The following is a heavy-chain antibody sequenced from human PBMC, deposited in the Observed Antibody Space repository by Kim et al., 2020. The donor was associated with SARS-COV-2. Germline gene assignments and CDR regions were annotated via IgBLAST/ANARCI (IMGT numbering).Heavy chain of an antibody. V-gene: IGHV1-46*01. Sequence: ASVKVSCKTSGYTFTTHYIHWMRQARGQGLEWMGLINPSVGSTTYLQKFQGRLAMTRDTSTSTVYMELSSLRYEDTALYYCARDWGYSGGYHFDFWGQGTLVTVSS. CDR3: ARDWGYSGGYHFDF. CDR1: GYTFTTHY. J-gene: IGHJ4*02. D-gene: IGHD1-26*01. CDR2: INPSVGST.